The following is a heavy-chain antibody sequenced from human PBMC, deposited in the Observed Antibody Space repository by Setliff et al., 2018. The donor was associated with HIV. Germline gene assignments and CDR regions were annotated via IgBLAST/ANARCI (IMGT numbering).Heavy chain of an antibody. CDR1: GFTFSSYG. CDR3: AKDRLEWLAPDGFDI. D-gene: IGHD3-3*01. V-gene: IGHV3-33*06. J-gene: IGHJ3*02. CDR2: IWYDGSNK. Sequence: GGSLRLSCAASGFTFSSYGIHWVRQAPGKGLEWVALIWYDGSNKYYADSVKGRFTISRDNSKNTLYLQMSSPRAEDTAVYYCAKDRLEWLAPDGFDIWGLGTMVTVSS.